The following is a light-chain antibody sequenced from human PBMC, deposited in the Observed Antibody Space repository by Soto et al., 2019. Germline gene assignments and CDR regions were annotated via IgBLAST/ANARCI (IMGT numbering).Light chain of an antibody. CDR2: STS. V-gene: IGKV3-20*01. Sequence: EIVLTQSPGALSLSPGEGATLTCSASESISSSYLAWYQQRRGQAPRLLVYSTSTRAAGISPRFSGSGAGRAFTLTISGLEPEDSAIYYCQQYGASPPATFGGGTRVEI. CDR1: ESISSSY. CDR3: QQYGASPPAT. J-gene: IGKJ4*01.